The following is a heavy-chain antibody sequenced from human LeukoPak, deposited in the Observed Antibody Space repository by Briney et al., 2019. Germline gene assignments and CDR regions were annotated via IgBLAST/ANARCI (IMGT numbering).Heavy chain of an antibody. CDR1: GFTFSSYW. D-gene: IGHD4-11*01. CDR2: IKQDGSEK. V-gene: IGHV3-7*01. J-gene: IGHJ6*02. Sequence: GGSLRLSCAASGFTFSSYWMSWVRQAPGKGLEWVANIKQDGSEKYYVDSVKGRFTISRDNAKNSLHLQMNSLRAEDTAVYYCAREDYSGYYYYYYGMDVWGQGTTVTVSS. CDR3: AREDYSGYYYYYYGMDV.